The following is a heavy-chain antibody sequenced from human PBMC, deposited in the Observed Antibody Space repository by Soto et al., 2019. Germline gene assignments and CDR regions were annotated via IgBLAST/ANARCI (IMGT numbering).Heavy chain of an antibody. CDR2: INHSGST. V-gene: IGHV4-34*01. Sequence: SETLSLTCAVYGGSFSGYYWSWIRQPPGKGLEWIGEINHSGSTNYNPSLKSRVTISVDTSKNQFSLKLSSVTAADTAVYYCARSYYDSSGYYNWFDPWGQGTLVTVSS. J-gene: IGHJ5*02. D-gene: IGHD3-22*01. CDR3: ARSYYDSSGYYNWFDP. CDR1: GGSFSGYY.